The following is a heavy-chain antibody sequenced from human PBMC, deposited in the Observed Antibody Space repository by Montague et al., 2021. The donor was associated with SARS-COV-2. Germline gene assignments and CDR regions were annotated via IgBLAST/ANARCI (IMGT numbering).Heavy chain of an antibody. Sequence: SETLSLTCAVYGGSFSGYYWSWVRQPPGKGLEWIGEIYHGGSTNYNPSLKSRVTMPIDESRNQFSLSLSSLTAADTAVYYCARLDGLGYWGQGTLVAVSS. CDR3: ARLDGLGY. CDR1: GGSFSGYY. D-gene: IGHD3/OR15-3a*01. J-gene: IGHJ4*02. V-gene: IGHV4-34*01. CDR2: IYHGGST.